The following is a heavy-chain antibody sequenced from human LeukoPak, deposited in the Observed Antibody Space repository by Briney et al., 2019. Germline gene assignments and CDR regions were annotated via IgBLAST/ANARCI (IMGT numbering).Heavy chain of an antibody. V-gene: IGHV1-69*13. CDR3: ARVLVYKSMVHRPLYYYYGMDV. CDR2: IIPIFGTA. D-gene: IGHD3-10*01. CDR1: GGTFSSCA. J-gene: IGHJ6*02. Sequence: ASVKVSCKASGGTFSSCAISWVRQAPGQGLEWMGGIIPIFGTANYAQKFQGRVTITADESTSTAYMELSSLRSEDTAVYYCARVLVYKSMVHRPLYYYYGMDVWGQGTTVTVSS.